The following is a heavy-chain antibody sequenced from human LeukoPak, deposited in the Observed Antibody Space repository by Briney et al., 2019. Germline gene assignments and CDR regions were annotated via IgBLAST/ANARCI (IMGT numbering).Heavy chain of an antibody. CDR2: ISSSSSTI. CDR1: GFPYDVQT. Sequence: GGSLRLSCAASGFPYDVQTMSWVRQAPGKGLEWVSYISSSSSTIYYADSVKGRFTISRDNAKNSLYLQMNSLRAEDTAVYYCAREDSSSWKFDYWGQGTLVTVSS. D-gene: IGHD6-13*01. J-gene: IGHJ4*02. V-gene: IGHV3-48*04. CDR3: AREDSSSWKFDY.